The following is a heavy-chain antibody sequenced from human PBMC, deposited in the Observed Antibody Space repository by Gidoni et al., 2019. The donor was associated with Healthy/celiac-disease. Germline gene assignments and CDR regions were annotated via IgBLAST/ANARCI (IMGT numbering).Heavy chain of an antibody. CDR2: IIPIFGTA. CDR3: ARDRYCSSTSCSTFDY. V-gene: IGHV1-69*01. Sequence: QVQLVQSGAEVKKPGSSVKVSCKDSGATFSSYAISWVRQAPGQGLEWMGGIIPIFGTANYAQQFQGRVTITADESTSTAYMELSSLRSEDTAVYYCARDRYCSSTSCSTFDYWGQGTLVTVSS. J-gene: IGHJ4*02. D-gene: IGHD2-2*02. CDR1: GATFSSYA.